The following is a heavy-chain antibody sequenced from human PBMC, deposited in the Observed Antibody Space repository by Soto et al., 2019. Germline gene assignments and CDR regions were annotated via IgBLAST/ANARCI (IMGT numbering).Heavy chain of an antibody. J-gene: IGHJ4*02. CDR2: ISGGGDTT. CDR1: GFTFNNYA. Sequence: EVQLLESGGGLVXPGGSLRLSCAASGFTFNNYAMTWVRQAPGXGLEXVSAISGGGDTTSYADSVKGRFTVSRDGSKNTLYXXMXXXRAEDTALYYCAKGRGGSGSLTPRVDFWGQGTLVTVSS. CDR3: AKGRGGSGSLTPRVDF. V-gene: IGHV3-23*01. D-gene: IGHD3-10*01.